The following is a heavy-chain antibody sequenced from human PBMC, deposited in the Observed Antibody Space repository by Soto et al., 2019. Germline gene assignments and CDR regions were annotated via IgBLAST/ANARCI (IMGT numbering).Heavy chain of an antibody. V-gene: IGHV3-74*01. Sequence: EVQLVESGGGQVHPGGSLRLPCAASGFSFTHYRIHWVRQVPGKGLEWVCRVNADGSSTKYAGFANGRFTISRDNSKNTAYLEMNNLRVDDTALYYCAKAGDWNYVFDFLCQGTAVIVSS. CDR2: VNADGSST. D-gene: IGHD1-7*01. CDR1: GFSFTHYR. J-gene: IGHJ4*02. CDR3: AKAGDWNYVFDF.